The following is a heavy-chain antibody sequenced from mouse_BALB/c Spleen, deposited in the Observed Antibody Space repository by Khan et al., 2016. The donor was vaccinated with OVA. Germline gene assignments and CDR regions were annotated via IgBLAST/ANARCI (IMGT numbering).Heavy chain of an antibody. Sequence: EVKLLESGPSLVKPSQTLSLTCSVTGDSITSGYWSWIRKFPGNKLEYMGYMIYSGHTYYNPSLKRRISITRHTSKNQYYLQLNSVTNEDTATYYSARATYRHAVAYGGQGTLVTVSA. CDR3: ARATYRHAVAY. V-gene: IGHV3-8*02. CDR1: GDSITSGY. D-gene: IGHD2-14*01. CDR2: MIYSGHT. J-gene: IGHJ3*01.